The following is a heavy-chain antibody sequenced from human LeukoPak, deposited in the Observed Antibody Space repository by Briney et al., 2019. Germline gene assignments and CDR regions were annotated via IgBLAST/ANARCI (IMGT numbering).Heavy chain of an antibody. V-gene: IGHV3-23*01. CDR2: ISGSGGST. D-gene: IGHD3-3*01. Sequence: GGSLRLSCATSGFTFSNAWMSWVRQAPGKGLEWVSAISGSGGSTYYADSVKGRFTISRDNSKNTLYLQMNSLRAEDTAVYYCATRGGITIFGVVIDDYWGQGTLVTVSS. CDR1: GFTFSNAW. CDR3: ATRGGITIFGVVIDDY. J-gene: IGHJ4*02.